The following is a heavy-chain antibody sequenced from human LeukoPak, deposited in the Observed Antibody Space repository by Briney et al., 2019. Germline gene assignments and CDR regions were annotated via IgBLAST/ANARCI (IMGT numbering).Heavy chain of an antibody. D-gene: IGHD3-3*01. CDR1: GYSFTSYW. CDR2: IYPGDSDT. Sequence: GESLKISCKGSGYSFTSYWIGWVRQMLGKGLEWMGIIYPGDSDTRYSPSFQGQVTISADKSISTAYLQWSSLKASDTAMYYCARETYYDFWSGYYRAPSFDYWGQGTLVTVSS. V-gene: IGHV5-51*01. J-gene: IGHJ4*02. CDR3: ARETYYDFWSGYYRAPSFDY.